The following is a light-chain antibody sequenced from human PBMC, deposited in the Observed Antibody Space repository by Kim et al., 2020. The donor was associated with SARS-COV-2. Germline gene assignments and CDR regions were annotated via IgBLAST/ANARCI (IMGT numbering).Light chain of an antibody. Sequence: PGQRVTISCSGSSSNIGSNTVNWYQQVPGTAPQLLIFSNNQRPSGVPDRFSGSKSGTSASLAISGLQSEDEADYYCLVWDNSMDVVIGGGTKVTVL. CDR1: SSNIGSNT. V-gene: IGLV1-44*01. CDR2: SNN. CDR3: LVWDNSMDVV. J-gene: IGLJ2*01.